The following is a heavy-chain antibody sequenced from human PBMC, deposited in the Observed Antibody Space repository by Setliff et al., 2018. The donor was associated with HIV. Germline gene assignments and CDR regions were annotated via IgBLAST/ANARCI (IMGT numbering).Heavy chain of an antibody. CDR1: RRTFSEDA. J-gene: IGHJ6*03. D-gene: IGHD3-10*01. V-gene: IGHV1-69*13. Sequence: ASVKVSCKTSRRTFSEDAINWVRQAPGEGLEWVGGIIHILGTADYAEKFQGRVTITADEPRSTVYLEVSNLRSEDTAVYYCAKAVRGYGSTYYNYYYMDVWGKGTPVTVSS. CDR2: IIHILGTA. CDR3: AKAVRGYGSTYYNYYYMDV.